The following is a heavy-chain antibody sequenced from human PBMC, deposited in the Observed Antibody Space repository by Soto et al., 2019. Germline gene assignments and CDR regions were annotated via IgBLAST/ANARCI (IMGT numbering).Heavy chain of an antibody. J-gene: IGHJ4*02. V-gene: IGHV2-5*02. Sequence: QITLNESGPPVVRPTETLPLTCRFSGFSLTTSGVGVGCIRQSPGKAPEGLALIYWDDDKRYSASLKSRLTLTKDTSKNQVVLTVSDLDPTDTATYYCAHRVLRTVFGLVTTTAIYFDFWGQGTPFAVSS. D-gene: IGHD3-3*01. CDR1: GFSLTTSGVG. CDR3: AHRVLRTVFGLVTTTAIYFDF. CDR2: IYWDDDK.